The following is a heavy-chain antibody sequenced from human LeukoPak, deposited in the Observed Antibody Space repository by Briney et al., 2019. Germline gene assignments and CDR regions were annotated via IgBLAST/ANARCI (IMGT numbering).Heavy chain of an antibody. D-gene: IGHD3-10*01. Sequence: GGSLRLSCAASGFTFSRYSMNRVRQAPGKGLEWVSYISRSSSTIHYADSVKGRFTISRDNAKSSLFLQMNSLRAEDTAVYYCARDGGATMVRGVATYDSWGQGTLVTVSS. CDR3: ARDGGATMVRGVATYDS. J-gene: IGHJ4*02. CDR1: GFTFSRYS. CDR2: ISRSSSTI. V-gene: IGHV3-48*04.